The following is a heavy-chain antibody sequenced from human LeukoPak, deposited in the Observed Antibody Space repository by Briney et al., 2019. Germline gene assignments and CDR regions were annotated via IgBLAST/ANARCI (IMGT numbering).Heavy chain of an antibody. CDR3: ARWLYPYYFDY. Sequence: PGGSLRLSCAASGFTVSSNYMSWVRQAPGKGLEWVSVIYSGGSTYYADSVKGRFTISRDNSKNTLYLQMNSLRAEDTAVYYCARWLYPYYFDYWGQGTLVTVSS. CDR2: IYSGGST. V-gene: IGHV3-53*01. CDR1: GFTVSSNY. D-gene: IGHD6-19*01. J-gene: IGHJ4*02.